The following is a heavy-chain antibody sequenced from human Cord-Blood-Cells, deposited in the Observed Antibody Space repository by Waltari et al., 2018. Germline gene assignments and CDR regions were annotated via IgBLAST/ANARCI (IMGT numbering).Heavy chain of an antibody. J-gene: IGHJ6*02. CDR1: GGSFSGYY. V-gene: IGHV4-34*01. CDR2: INHSGTT. D-gene: IGHD1-26*01. Sequence: QVQLQQWGAGLLKPSETLSLTCAVYGGSFSGYYWSWIREPPGKGLEWSGEINHSGTTNCNPSLKRRVTISVDTSKNQFSLKLSSVTAADTAVYYCARSSYELGHNYYYYGMDVWGQGTTVTVSS. CDR3: ARSSYELGHNYYYYGMDV.